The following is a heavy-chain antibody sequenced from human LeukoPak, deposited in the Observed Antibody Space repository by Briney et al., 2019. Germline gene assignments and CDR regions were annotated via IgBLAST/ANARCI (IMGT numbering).Heavy chain of an antibody. CDR1: GYTFTSNY. D-gene: IGHD1-26*01. V-gene: IGHV1-46*01. CDR3: ASGGSRQQDAFDI. CDR2: ISPSGGST. J-gene: IGHJ3*02. Sequence: ASVKVSCKAFGYTFTSNYMHWVRQAPGQGPEWMGVISPSGGSTTYAQKFQGRVTITADKSTSTAYMELSSLRSEDTAVYYCASGGSRQQDAFDIWGQGTMVTVSS.